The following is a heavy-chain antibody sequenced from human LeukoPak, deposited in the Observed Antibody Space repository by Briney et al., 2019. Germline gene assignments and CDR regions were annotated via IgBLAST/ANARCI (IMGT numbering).Heavy chain of an antibody. Sequence: GGSLRLSCAASGFTFSNYAMNWVRQASGKGLEWVSAISGSGGSTYSADSVKGRFTISRDNSKNTLYLQMNSLRAEDTAVYYCAKEGGYRYLPPYYYYMDVWGKGTTVTVSS. CDR1: GFTFSNYA. J-gene: IGHJ6*03. CDR3: AKEGGYRYLPPYYYYMDV. V-gene: IGHV3-23*01. D-gene: IGHD5-18*01. CDR2: ISGSGGST.